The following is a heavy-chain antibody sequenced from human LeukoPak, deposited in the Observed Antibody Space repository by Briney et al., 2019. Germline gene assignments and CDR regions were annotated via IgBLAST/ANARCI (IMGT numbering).Heavy chain of an antibody. Sequence: SVKVSCKASGGTFSSYAISWVRQAPGQGLEWMGGIIPILGTANYAQKFQGRVTITADESTSTAYMELSSLRSEGTAVYYCARGRGYDYGGNPGRSGFDYWGQGTLVTVSS. CDR1: GGTFSSYA. D-gene: IGHD4-23*01. CDR2: IIPILGTA. J-gene: IGHJ4*02. CDR3: ARGRGYDYGGNPGRSGFDY. V-gene: IGHV1-69*13.